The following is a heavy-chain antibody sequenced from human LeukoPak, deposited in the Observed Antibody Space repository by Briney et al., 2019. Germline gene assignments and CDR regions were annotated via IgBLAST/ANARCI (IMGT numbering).Heavy chain of an antibody. CDR1: GLTVSSNY. V-gene: IGHV3-66*01. J-gene: IGHJ4*02. CDR2: IYSGGST. D-gene: IGHD6-19*01. CDR3: ARGVAVAARFDY. Sequence: PGGSLRLSCAASGLTVSSNYMSWVRQAPGKGLEWVSVIYSGGSTYYADSVTGRFTISRDNSKNTLYLQMNSLRAEDTAVYYCARGVAVAARFDYWGQGTLVTVSS.